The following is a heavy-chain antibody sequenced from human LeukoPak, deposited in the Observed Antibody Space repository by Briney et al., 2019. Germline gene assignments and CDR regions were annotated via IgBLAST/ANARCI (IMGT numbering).Heavy chain of an antibody. V-gene: IGHV4-30-2*01. J-gene: IGHJ4*02. CDR2: IYHSGST. D-gene: IGHD6-19*01. CDR1: GGSISSGGYY. CDR3: ASFDQPSGWYS. Sequence: SETLSLTCTVSGGSISSGGYYWSWIRQPPGKGLEWIGYIYHSGSTYYNPSLKSRVTISVDRSKNQFSLKLSSVTAADTAVYYCASFDQPSGWYSWGQGTLVTVSS.